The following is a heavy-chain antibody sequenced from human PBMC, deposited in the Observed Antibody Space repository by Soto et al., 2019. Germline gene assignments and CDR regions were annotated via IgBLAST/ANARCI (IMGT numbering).Heavy chain of an antibody. D-gene: IGHD2-2*01. CDR2: IYYSGST. CDR1: GGSISSGGYY. J-gene: IGHJ4*02. V-gene: IGHV4-31*03. Sequence: QVQLQESGPGLVKPSQTLSLTGTVSGGSISSGGYYWSWIRQHPGKGLEWNGYIYYSGSTYYNPSLKSRVTISVDTAKNQFSLKLSSVTAADTAVYYCAREVEEVTRGVYFDYWGQGTLVTVSS. CDR3: AREVEEVTRGVYFDY.